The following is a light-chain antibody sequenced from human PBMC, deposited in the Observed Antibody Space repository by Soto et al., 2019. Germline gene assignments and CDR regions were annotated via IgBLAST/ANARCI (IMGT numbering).Light chain of an antibody. J-gene: IGLJ2*01. CDR3: SSYAGSNNLV. V-gene: IGLV2-8*01. CDR1: SSDVGRYNY. Sequence: QPVLTQPPSASGSPGQSVTISCTGTSSDVGRYNYVSWYQQHPGKAPKLMIYEVSKRPSGVPDRFSGSKSGNTASLTVSGLQAEDEADYYCSSYAGSNNLVFGGGTKVTVL. CDR2: EVS.